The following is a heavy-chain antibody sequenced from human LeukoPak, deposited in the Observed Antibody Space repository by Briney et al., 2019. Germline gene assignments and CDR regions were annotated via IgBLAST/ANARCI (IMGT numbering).Heavy chain of an antibody. CDR3: ARDGYCTNGVCYGWFDP. CDR1: GFTFCSYS. J-gene: IGHJ5*02. CDR2: ISSSSSYI. Sequence: GGSLRLSCAASGFTFCSYSMNWVRQAPGKGLEWVSSISSSSSYIYYADSVKGRFTISRDNAKNSLYLQMNSLRAEDTAVHYCARDGYCTNGVCYGWFDPWGQGTLVTVSS. D-gene: IGHD2-8*01. V-gene: IGHV3-21*01.